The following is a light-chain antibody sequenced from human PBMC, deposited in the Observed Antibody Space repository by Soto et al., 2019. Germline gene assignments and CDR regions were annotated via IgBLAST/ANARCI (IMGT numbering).Light chain of an antibody. CDR1: QGISSY. J-gene: IGKJ1*01. CDR2: AAS. CDR3: QQYYSYLWT. Sequence: AIRMTQSPSSFSASTGDRVTITCRASQGISSYLAWYQQKPGKAPKLLIYAASTLQSGVPSRFSGSGSGTDFTLTISCLQSEDFAPYYCQQYYSYLWTFGQGTKVEIK. V-gene: IGKV1-8*01.